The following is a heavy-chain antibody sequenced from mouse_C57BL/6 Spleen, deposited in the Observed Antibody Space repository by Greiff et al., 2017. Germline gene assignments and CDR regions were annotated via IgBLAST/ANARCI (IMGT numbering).Heavy chain of an antibody. J-gene: IGHJ2*01. D-gene: IGHD2-4*01. CDR3: ARRVCYDYDVDD. V-gene: IGHV1-54*01. Sequence: VQLQQSGAELVRPGTSVKVSCKASGYAFTNYLIEWVKQRPGQGLEWIGVINPGSGGTNYNEKFKGKATLTADKSSSTAYMQLSSLTSEDSAVYVCARRVCYDYDVDDWGQGTTLTVSS. CDR1: GYAFTNYL. CDR2: INPGSGGT.